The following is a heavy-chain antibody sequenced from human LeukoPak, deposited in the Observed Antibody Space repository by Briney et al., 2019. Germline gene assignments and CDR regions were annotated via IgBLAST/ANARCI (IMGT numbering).Heavy chain of an antibody. V-gene: IGHV1-8*01. CDR2: MNPNSGNT. D-gene: IGHD3-10*01. CDR1: GYTFTSYD. Sequence: GASVKVSCKASGYTFTSYDINWVRQATGQGLEWMGWMNPNSGNTGYAQKFQGRVTMTRNTSISTAYMELSSLRSEDTAVYYCARDYGSGSYYNPPWFDPWGQGTLVTVSS. CDR3: ARDYGSGSYYNPPWFDP. J-gene: IGHJ5*02.